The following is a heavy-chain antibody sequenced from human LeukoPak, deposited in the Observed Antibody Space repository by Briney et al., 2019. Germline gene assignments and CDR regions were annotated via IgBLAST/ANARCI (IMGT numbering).Heavy chain of an antibody. Sequence: GGSLRLSSAASGFTFSSYWMHWVRQAPGKGLVWVSRINSDGSSTSYADSVKGRFTISRDNAKNTLYLQMNSLRAEDTAVYYCARGDDILTAYYYYYGMDVWGKGTTVTVSS. CDR2: INSDGSST. D-gene: IGHD3-9*01. CDR3: ARGDDILTAYYYYYGMDV. V-gene: IGHV3-74*01. CDR1: GFTFSSYW. J-gene: IGHJ6*04.